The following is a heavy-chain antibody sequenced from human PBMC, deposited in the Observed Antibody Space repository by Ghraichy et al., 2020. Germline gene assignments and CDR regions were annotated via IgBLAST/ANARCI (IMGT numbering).Heavy chain of an antibody. Sequence: ASVKVSCKASGYTFTGYYMHWVRQAPGQGLEWMGWINPNSGGTNYAQKFQGRVTMTRDTSISTAYMELSRLRSDDTAMYYCARGPLRYGSGSYYTPLGQAGFDYWGQGTLVTVSS. D-gene: IGHD3-10*01. J-gene: IGHJ4*02. CDR3: ARGPLRYGSGSYYTPLGQAGFDY. CDR2: INPNSGGT. CDR1: GYTFTGYY. V-gene: IGHV1-2*02.